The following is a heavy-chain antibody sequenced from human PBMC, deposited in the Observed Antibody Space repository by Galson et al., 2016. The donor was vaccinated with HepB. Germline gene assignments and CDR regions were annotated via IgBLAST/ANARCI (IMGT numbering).Heavy chain of an antibody. CDR2: IYYSGTT. Sequence: CTVSGGSISSPYYWGWIRQSAGKGLEWIGNIYYSGTTHYNPSLKSRVTISADTSKNQFSLQLTSVTAADTAIYYCARHGESLLLDLDYWGQGIQVIVSS. V-gene: IGHV4-39*01. J-gene: IGHJ4*02. D-gene: IGHD3-10*01. CDR1: GGSISSPYY. CDR3: ARHGESLLLDLDY.